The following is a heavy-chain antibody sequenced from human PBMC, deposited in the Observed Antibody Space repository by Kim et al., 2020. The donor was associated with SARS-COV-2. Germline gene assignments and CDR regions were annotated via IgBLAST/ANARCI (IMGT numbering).Heavy chain of an antibody. CDR3: ARGRMSYWDY. D-gene: IGHD3-10*01. CDR2: IYYSGST. V-gene: IGHV4-39*01. J-gene: IGHJ4*01. CDR1: GGSISSSSYY. Sequence: SETLSLTCTVSGGSISSSSYYWGWIRQPPGKGLEWIGSIYYSGSTYYNPSLKSRVTISVDTSKNQFSLKLSSVTAADTAVYYCARGRMSYWDYWGHGTLVTVSS.